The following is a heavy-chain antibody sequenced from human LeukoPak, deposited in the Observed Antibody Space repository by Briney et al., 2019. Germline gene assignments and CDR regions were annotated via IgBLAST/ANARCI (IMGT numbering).Heavy chain of an antibody. D-gene: IGHD4-17*01. Sequence: SETLSLTCTVSGGSISSGDYYWSWIRQPPGKGLEWIGYIYYSGSTYYNPSLKSRVTISVDTSKNQFSLKLSSVTAADTAMYYCARDKYGDYVFDYWGQGTLVTVSS. V-gene: IGHV4-30-4*01. CDR2: IYYSGST. CDR1: GGSISSGDYY. CDR3: ARDKYGDYVFDY. J-gene: IGHJ4*02.